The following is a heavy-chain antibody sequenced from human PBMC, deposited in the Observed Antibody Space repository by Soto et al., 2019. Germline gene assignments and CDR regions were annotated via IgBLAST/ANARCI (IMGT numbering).Heavy chain of an antibody. Sequence: SETLSLTCTVSGGSISSSSYYWGWIRQPPGKGLEWIGSIYYSGSTYYNPSLKSRVTISVDTSKNQFSLKLSSVTAADTAVYYCARIPLAAAGPIDYWGQGTLVTVSS. CDR3: ARIPLAAAGPIDY. CDR2: IYYSGST. D-gene: IGHD6-13*01. V-gene: IGHV4-39*01. J-gene: IGHJ4*02. CDR1: GGSISSSSYY.